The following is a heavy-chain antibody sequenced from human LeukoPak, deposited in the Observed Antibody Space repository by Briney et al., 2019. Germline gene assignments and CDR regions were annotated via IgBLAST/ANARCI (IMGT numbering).Heavy chain of an antibody. V-gene: IGHV4-30-4*08. CDR3: ARRSYDFWSGSSNWFDP. Sequence: SETLSLTCTVSGGSISSGDYYWSWIRQPPGKGLEWIGYIYYSGSTYYNPPLKSRVTISVDTSKNQFSLKLSSVTAADTAVYYCARRSYDFWSGSSNWFDPWGQGTLVTVSS. CDR1: GGSISSGDYY. J-gene: IGHJ5*02. CDR2: IYYSGST. D-gene: IGHD3-3*01.